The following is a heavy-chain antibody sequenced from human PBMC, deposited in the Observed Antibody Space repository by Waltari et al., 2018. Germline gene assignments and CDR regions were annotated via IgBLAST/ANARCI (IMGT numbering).Heavy chain of an antibody. J-gene: IGHJ6*03. V-gene: IGHV5-51*01. D-gene: IGHD2-15*01. CDR2: IYPGDSDT. CDR1: GYSFTSYW. Sequence: EVQLVQSGAEVKKPGASLTITCKGSGYSFTSYWTSWVLQMPGKGLEWLGIIYPGDSDTRYSPSFQGQVTISADKSISTAYLQWSSLKASDTAMYYCARHVVSYYYYMDVWGKGTTVTVSS. CDR3: ARHVVSYYYYMDV.